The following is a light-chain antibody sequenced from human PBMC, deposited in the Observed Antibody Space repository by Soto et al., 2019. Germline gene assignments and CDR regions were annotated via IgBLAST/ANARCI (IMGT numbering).Light chain of an antibody. CDR2: KAS. CDR3: QQYNSYPLT. CDR1: QSISSW. V-gene: IGKV1-5*03. Sequence: DIPMTQSPSTLSASVGDRVTITCRASQSISSWLAWYQQKPGKAPNLLIYKASSLESGVPSRFSGSGSGTEFTLTISGLQPDDFATYYCQQYNSYPLTFGGGTKVEIK. J-gene: IGKJ4*01.